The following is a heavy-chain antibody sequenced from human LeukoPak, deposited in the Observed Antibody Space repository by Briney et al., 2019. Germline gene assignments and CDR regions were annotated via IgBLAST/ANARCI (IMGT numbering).Heavy chain of an antibody. D-gene: IGHD3-10*01. CDR1: GYTFTSYD. Sequence: ASVKVSCKASGYTFTSYDINWVRQAAGQGLEWMGWMNPNSGNTGYAQEFQGRVTMTRDTSISTAYMELSSLTSEDTAVYYCARRKPTSGAQYWFDPWGQGTLVTVSS. V-gene: IGHV1-8*01. CDR2: MNPNSGNT. J-gene: IGHJ5*02. CDR3: ARRKPTSGAQYWFDP.